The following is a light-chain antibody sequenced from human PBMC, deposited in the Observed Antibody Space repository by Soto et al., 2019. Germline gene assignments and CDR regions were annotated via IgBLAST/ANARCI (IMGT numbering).Light chain of an antibody. J-gene: IGLJ2*01. CDR1: GGSIASGL. CDR3: QTWGTGFQV. V-gene: IGLV6-57*04. CDR2: EDN. Sequence: NFMLTQPHSVSESPGRTVTISCSRSGGSIASGLVQWYQVRPGSGPTTVISEDNQRPSGVPDRFSGSSSGAERYLIISSLQSEDEADYYCQTWGTGFQVFGGGTKVTVL.